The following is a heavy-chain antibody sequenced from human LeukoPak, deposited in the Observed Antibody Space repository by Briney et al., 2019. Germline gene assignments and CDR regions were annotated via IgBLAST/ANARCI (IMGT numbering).Heavy chain of an antibody. V-gene: IGHV4-61*01. CDR1: GGSFSSGSYY. D-gene: IGHD3-22*01. Sequence: SETLSLTCTVSGGSFSSGSYYWSWIRQPPGKGLEWIGYIYYSGSTYYNPSLKSRVTISVDTSKNQFSLKLSSVTAADTGVYYCAKAWDYDRAFDYWGQGTLVTVSS. CDR3: AKAWDYDRAFDY. J-gene: IGHJ4*02. CDR2: IYYSGST.